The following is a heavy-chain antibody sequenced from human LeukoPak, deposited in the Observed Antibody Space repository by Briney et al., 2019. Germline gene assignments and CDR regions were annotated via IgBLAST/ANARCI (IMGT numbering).Heavy chain of an antibody. Sequence: GGSLRLSCAASGFTVSSSYMNWVRQAPGKGLEWVSSISSSSSTIYYADSVKGRFTISRDNAKNSLYLQMNSLRAEDTAVYYCARDRGGRGLDYWGQGTLVTVSS. D-gene: IGHD4-23*01. CDR2: ISSSSSTI. CDR1: GFTVSSSY. CDR3: ARDRGGRGLDY. V-gene: IGHV3-48*04. J-gene: IGHJ4*02.